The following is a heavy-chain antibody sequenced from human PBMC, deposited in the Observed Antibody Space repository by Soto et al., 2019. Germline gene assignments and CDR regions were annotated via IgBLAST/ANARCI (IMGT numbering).Heavy chain of an antibody. J-gene: IGHJ5*02. Sequence: SETLSLTCTVSGGSISTYYWSWILQPPWKGLEWIGYIYYSGSTNYNPSLKSRVTISLDTSKNQFSLRLSSVTAADTAVYYCARETYSSGWYYWFDPWGQGTLVTVSS. V-gene: IGHV4-59*01. D-gene: IGHD6-19*01. CDR3: ARETYSSGWYYWFDP. CDR2: IYYSGST. CDR1: GGSISTYY.